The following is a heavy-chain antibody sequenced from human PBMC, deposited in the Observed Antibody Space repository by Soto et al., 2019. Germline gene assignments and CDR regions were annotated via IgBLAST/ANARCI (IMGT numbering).Heavy chain of an antibody. CDR3: AKDQRHYDFWSGYYDY. CDR2: ISGSGGST. Sequence: GGSLRLSCAASGFTFSSYAMSWVRQAPGKGLEWVSAISGSGGSTYYADSVKGRFTISRDNSKNTLYLQMNSLRAEDTAVYYCAKDQRHYDFWSGYYDYWGQGTLVTVSS. CDR1: GFTFSSYA. V-gene: IGHV3-23*01. D-gene: IGHD3-3*01. J-gene: IGHJ4*02.